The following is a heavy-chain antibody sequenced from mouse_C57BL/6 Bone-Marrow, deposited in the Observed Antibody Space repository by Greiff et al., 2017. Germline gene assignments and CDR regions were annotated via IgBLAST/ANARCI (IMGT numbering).Heavy chain of an antibody. CDR2: ISSGSSTI. D-gene: IGHD1-1*01. J-gene: IGHJ4*01. V-gene: IGHV5-17*01. CDR1: GFTFSDYG. Sequence: EVTLMESGGGLVKPGGSLKLSCAASGFTFSDYGMHWVRQAPEKGLAWVAYISSGSSTIYYADTVKGRFTISRDNAKNTLFLQMTSLRSEDTAMYYCARSYYGSSYYAMDYWGQGTSVTVSS. CDR3: ARSYYGSSYYAMDY.